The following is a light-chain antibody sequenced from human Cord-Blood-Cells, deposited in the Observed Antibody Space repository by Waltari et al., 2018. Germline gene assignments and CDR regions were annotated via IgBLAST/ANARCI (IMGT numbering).Light chain of an antibody. Sequence: DIQMTQSPASLSALVGARVTITCRASQSISSYLNWYQQKPGKDHKLLIYAASSLQSGVPSRFSGSGSGTDFTLTISSLQPEDFATYYCQQSYSTPFTFGPGTKVDIK. CDR3: QQSYSTPFT. V-gene: IGKV1-39*01. CDR2: AAS. CDR1: QSISSY. J-gene: IGKJ3*01.